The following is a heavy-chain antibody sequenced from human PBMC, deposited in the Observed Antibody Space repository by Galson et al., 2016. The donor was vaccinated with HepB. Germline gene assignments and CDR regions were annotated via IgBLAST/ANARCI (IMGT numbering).Heavy chain of an antibody. Sequence: SLRLSCAASGFTFSSYAMSRVRQAPGKGLEWVSAISGSGDTAFYTDSVKGRFTISRDNPENTLYLQMNSLRAGDTALYYCAKGVNQQHPYYFDSWGQGILVTVSS. J-gene: IGHJ4*02. D-gene: IGHD1-14*01. CDR3: AKGVNQQHPYYFDS. CDR2: ISGSGDTA. V-gene: IGHV3-23*01. CDR1: GFTFSSYA.